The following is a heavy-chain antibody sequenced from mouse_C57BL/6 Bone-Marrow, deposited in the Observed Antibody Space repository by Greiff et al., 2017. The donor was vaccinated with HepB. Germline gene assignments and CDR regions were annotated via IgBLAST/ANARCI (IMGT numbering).Heavy chain of an antibody. CDR3: ARPFYYGYFDY. D-gene: IGHD2-2*01. CDR1: GFTFSSYG. J-gene: IGHJ2*01. CDR2: ISSGGSYT. Sequence: EVNVVESGGDLVKPGGSLKLSCAASGFTFSSYGMSWVRQTPDKRLEWVATISSGGSYTYYPDSVKGRFTISRDNAKNTLYLQMSSLKSEDTAMYYCARPFYYGYFDYWGQGTTLTVSS. V-gene: IGHV5-6*01.